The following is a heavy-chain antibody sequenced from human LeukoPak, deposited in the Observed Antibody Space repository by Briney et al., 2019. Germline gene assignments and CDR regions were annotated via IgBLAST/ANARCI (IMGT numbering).Heavy chain of an antibody. CDR3: ARDTGGGYSCYDC. J-gene: IGHJ4*02. CDR2: IKQDGSEK. CDR1: AHTFSSYW. V-gene: IGHV3-7*01. D-gene: IGHD5-18*01. Sequence: ARSLTPSCTASAHTFSSYWMTWIRQAPGNGLEWVANIKQDGSEKYYVDSVKGRFTISRDNAKNSLYLQMNSLRAEDTAVYYCARDTGGGYSCYDCWGQGTLVTVSS.